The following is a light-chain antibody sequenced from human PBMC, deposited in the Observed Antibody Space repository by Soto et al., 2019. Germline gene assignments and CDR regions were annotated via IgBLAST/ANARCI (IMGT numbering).Light chain of an antibody. CDR2: DVT. V-gene: IGLV2-11*01. Sequence: QSVLAQPRSVSGSPGQSVTISCSGTSSDVGGYNSVSWYQQFPGKAPKLMIYDVTKRPSGVPDRFSGSKSGNTASLTISGLQAEDEADYYCSSYTTSRAYVFGIGTKVTVL. J-gene: IGLJ1*01. CDR3: SSYTTSRAYV. CDR1: SSDVGGYNS.